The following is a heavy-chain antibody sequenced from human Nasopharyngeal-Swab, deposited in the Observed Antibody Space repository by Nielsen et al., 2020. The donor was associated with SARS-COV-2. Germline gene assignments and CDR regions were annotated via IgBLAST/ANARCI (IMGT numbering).Heavy chain of an antibody. V-gene: IGHV1-2*06. CDR2: INPNSGGT. D-gene: IGHD6-13*01. CDR1: GYTFSGYY. CDR3: ARDREQQHDAFDI. J-gene: IGHJ3*02. Sequence: ASVKVSCKASGYTFSGYYMHWVRQAPGQGLEWMGRINPNSGGTNYAQKFQGRVTMTRDTSISTAYMELSRLRSDDTAVYYCARDREQQHDAFDIWGQGTMVTVSS.